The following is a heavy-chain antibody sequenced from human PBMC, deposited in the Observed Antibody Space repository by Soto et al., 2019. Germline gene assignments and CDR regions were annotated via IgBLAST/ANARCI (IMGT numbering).Heavy chain of an antibody. Sequence: QVQLVESGGGSVQPGESLRLSCVDSGFDFTYYAMHWVRQAPGKGLESVAVMSSDGSKIHHTDSVKGRFTISRDKSKNTLYLQMNSLSKEDTAVYFCAKDEGLGGTLGLFDYWGQGTLVSVSS. CDR2: MSSDGSKI. CDR3: AKDEGLGGTLGLFDY. V-gene: IGHV3-30*18. CDR1: GFDFTYYA. J-gene: IGHJ4*02. D-gene: IGHD1-26*01.